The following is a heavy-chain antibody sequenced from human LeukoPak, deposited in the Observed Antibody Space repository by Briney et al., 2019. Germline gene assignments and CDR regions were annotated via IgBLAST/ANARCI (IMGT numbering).Heavy chain of an antibody. Sequence: GGSLRLSCAASGFAFSSYSMNWVRQAPGKGLEWVSSISRTGSYIYYADSVKGRFTISRDNAQKSLYLQMNSLRAEDTAVYYCWGINSSSSYRGVDYWGQGTLVTVSS. J-gene: IGHJ4*02. CDR1: GFAFSSYS. CDR3: WGINSSSSYRGVDY. V-gene: IGHV3-21*01. CDR2: ISRTGSYI. D-gene: IGHD6-13*01.